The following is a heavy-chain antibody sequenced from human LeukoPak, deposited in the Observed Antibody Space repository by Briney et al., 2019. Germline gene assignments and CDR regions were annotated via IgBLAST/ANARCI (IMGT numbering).Heavy chain of an antibody. Sequence: ASVKVSCKASGGTFSSYAISWVRQAPGQGLEWMGGIIPIFGTANYAQKFQGRVTITAGESTSTAYMELSSLRSEDTAVYYCARDGGYSYGPRMDVWGKGTTVTVSS. J-gene: IGHJ6*04. CDR2: IIPIFGTA. V-gene: IGHV1-69*13. CDR1: GGTFSSYA. CDR3: ARDGGYSYGPRMDV. D-gene: IGHD5-18*01.